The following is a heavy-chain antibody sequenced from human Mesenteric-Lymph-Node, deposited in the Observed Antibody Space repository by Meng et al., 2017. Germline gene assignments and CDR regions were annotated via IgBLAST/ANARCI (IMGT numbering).Heavy chain of an antibody. V-gene: IGHV3-21*01. CDR3: AEGSGSYAVAY. CDR2: ISSNSYYI. Sequence: QLVEFVGGLVTLGWSLRLSCAASVFTFSSYRMNWVRQAPGKGLEWVSYISSNSYYISYADSVKGRFTIARDNAKNSVYLQMNSLRAENTAVYYCAEGSGSYAVAYWGQGTLVTVSS. D-gene: IGHD1-26*01. CDR1: VFTFSSYR. J-gene: IGHJ4*02.